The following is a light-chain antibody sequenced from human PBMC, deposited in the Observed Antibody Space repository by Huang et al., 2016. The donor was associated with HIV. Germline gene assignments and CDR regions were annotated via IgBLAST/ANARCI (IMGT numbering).Light chain of an antibody. CDR1: QAISSH. CDR3: QEANSFPPRVT. J-gene: IGKJ3*01. Sequence: DIQMTQSPSSVSASVGDRVTITCRASQAISSHLAWYQQNPGKAPNILLFATTTLQIGVPSRISSSGSGTDFTLTISSLQPEDFATYYCQEANSFPPRVTFGPGTKVHIK. CDR2: ATT. V-gene: IGKV1-12*01.